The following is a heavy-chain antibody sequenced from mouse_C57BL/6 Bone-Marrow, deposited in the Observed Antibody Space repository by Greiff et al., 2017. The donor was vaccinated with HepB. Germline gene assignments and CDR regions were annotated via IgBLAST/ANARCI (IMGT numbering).Heavy chain of an antibody. CDR3: ARHEDRDYGSSYYAMDY. V-gene: IGHV1-62-2*01. D-gene: IGHD1-1*01. J-gene: IGHJ4*01. CDR2: FYPGSGSI. Sequence: LEESGAELVKPGASVKLSCKASGYTFTEYTIHWVKQRSGQGLEWIGWFYPGSGSIKYNEKFKDKATLTADKSSSTVYMELSRLTSEDSAVYFCARHEDRDYGSSYYAMDYWGQGTSVTVSS. CDR1: GYTFTEYT.